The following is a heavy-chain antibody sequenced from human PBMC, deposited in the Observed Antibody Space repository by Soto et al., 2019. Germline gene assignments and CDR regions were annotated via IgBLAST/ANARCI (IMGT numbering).Heavy chain of an antibody. V-gene: IGHV2-5*02. J-gene: IGHJ3*02. CDR1: GFSLSTSGVG. D-gene: IGHD6-6*01. Sequence: SGPTLVNPTQTLTLTCTFSGFSLSTSGVGVGWIRQPPGKALEWLALIYWDDDKRYSPSLKSRLTITKDTSKNQVVLTMTNMDPVDTATYYCALPSIARNRRTHAFDIWGQGTMVTVSS. CDR3: ALPSIARNRRTHAFDI. CDR2: IYWDDDK.